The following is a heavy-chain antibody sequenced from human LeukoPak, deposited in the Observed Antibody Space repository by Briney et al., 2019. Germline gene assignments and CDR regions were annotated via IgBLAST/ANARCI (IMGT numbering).Heavy chain of an antibody. J-gene: IGHJ4*02. CDR2: ISSDGINK. CDR3: AKDHVYDSSGHYYTFDY. D-gene: IGHD3-22*01. Sequence: PGGSLRLSCSASGFTFSSYAMHWVRQAPGKGLEWVTVISSDGINKYYIDSVKGRFSISRDNSKNTLYLQMNSLRAEDTAVYYCAKDHVYDSSGHYYTFDYWGQGTRVTVSS. CDR1: GFTFSSYA. V-gene: IGHV3-30*04.